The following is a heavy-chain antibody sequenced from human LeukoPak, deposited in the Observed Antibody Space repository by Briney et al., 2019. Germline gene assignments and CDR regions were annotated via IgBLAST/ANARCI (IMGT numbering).Heavy chain of an antibody. D-gene: IGHD3-22*01. J-gene: IGHJ2*01. CDR3: ARGVTMIVVVIHDWYFDL. CDR2: IYYTRST. V-gene: IGHV4-39*01. CDR1: GGSISSSSYY. Sequence: SETLSLTCTVSGGSISSSSYYWGWIRQPPGKGLEWVGSIYYTRSTYYNPSLKSRVTISADTSKNQFSLKLTSVTAADTAVYYCARGVTMIVVVIHDWYFDLWGRGTLVTVSS.